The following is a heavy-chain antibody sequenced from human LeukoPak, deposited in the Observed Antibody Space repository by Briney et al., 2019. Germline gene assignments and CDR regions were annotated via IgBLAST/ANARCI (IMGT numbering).Heavy chain of an antibody. Sequence: GASVKVSCKASGYTFISYYMHWVRQAPGQGLEWMGIINPSGGSTSYAQKFQGRVTMTRDTSTSTVYMELSSLRSEDTAVYYCARDSMVYDFWSGYYTWYFAYWGQGTLVTVSS. CDR2: INPSGGST. CDR3: ARDSMVYDFWSGYYTWYFAY. V-gene: IGHV1-46*01. D-gene: IGHD3-3*01. J-gene: IGHJ4*02. CDR1: GYTFISYY.